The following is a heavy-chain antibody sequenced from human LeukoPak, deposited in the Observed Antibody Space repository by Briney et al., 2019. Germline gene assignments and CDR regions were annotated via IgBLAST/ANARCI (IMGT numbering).Heavy chain of an antibody. CDR3: ARGYSYGHAFDI. Sequence: SQTLSLTCTVSGGSISSKSYYWSWIRQPPGKGLEWIGEINHSGSTNYNPSLKSRVTISVDTSKNQFSLKLSSVTAADTAVYYCARGYSYGHAFDIWGQGTMVTVSS. V-gene: IGHV4-39*07. CDR2: INHSGST. J-gene: IGHJ3*02. D-gene: IGHD5-18*01. CDR1: GGSISSKSYY.